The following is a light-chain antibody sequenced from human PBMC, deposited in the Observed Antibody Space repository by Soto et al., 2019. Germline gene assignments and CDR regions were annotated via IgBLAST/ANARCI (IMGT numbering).Light chain of an antibody. CDR2: GAS. CDR1: QSVSSSY. J-gene: IGKJ3*01. CDR3: QHYAMSPPFT. V-gene: IGKV3-20*01. Sequence: EIVLTQSPGTLSLSPGERATLSCRASQSVSSSYLAWYQQKPGQAPRLLIFGASSRATGIPDRFSGSGSGTVFTLTISGLEPEDFAVYYCQHYAMSPPFTFGPGTKVDI.